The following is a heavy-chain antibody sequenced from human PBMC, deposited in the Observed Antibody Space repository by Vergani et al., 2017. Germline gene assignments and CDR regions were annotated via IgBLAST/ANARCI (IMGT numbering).Heavy chain of an antibody. CDR3: ARVSPRFDY. V-gene: IGHV4-38-2*01. Sequence: QVQLVESGGGLVKPGGSLRLSCAASGFTFSDYYMGWIRQAPGKGLEWIGSIYYSGSTYYNPSLKSRVTISVDTSKNQFSLKLSSVTAADTAVYYCARVSPRFDYWGQGTLVTVSS. J-gene: IGHJ4*02. CDR2: IYYSGST. CDR1: GFTFSDYY. D-gene: IGHD2/OR15-2a*01.